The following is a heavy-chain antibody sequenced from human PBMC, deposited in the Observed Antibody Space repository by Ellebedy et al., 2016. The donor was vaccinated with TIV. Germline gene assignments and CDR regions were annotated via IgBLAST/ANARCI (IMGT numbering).Heavy chain of an antibody. CDR1: GYTFTTYW. Sequence: GESLKISCKGSGYTFTTYWIAWVRQMPGKGLEWMGIIYPGDSETRYSPSFQGQVTISADKSISTAYLQWNSLKASYSAIYYCARRSDLDIWGQGTMVTVSS. J-gene: IGHJ3*02. CDR3: ARRSDLDI. V-gene: IGHV5-51*01. CDR2: IYPGDSET.